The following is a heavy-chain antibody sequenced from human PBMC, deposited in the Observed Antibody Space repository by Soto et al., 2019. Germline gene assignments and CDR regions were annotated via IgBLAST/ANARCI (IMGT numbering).Heavy chain of an antibody. Sequence: ASVKVSCKAFGYTFTGYYMHWVRQAPGQGLEWMGWINPNSGGTNSTRKFQGWVTMTRDMSINTAYLELSSLTSEDTAVYYCAKKHSGSSLAYWGQGTLVTVSS. J-gene: IGHJ4*02. CDR2: INPNSGGT. V-gene: IGHV1-2*04. D-gene: IGHD6-6*01. CDR1: GYTFTGYY. CDR3: AKKHSGSSLAY.